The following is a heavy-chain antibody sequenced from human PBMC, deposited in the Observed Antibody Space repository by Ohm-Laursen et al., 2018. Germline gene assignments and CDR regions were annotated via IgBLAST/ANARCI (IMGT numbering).Heavy chain of an antibody. CDR2: IYPGDSDT. CDR3: ARHDSSGYPDS. Sequence: GESLKISCKGSGYNFTSYWIGWVRQMPGKGLEWMGIIYPGDSDTRYSPSFQGHVIISADKSITTAYLQWNSLKASDTAIYYCARHDSSGYPDSWGQGTLVTVSS. CDR1: GYNFTSYW. V-gene: IGHV5-51*01. J-gene: IGHJ4*02. D-gene: IGHD3-22*01.